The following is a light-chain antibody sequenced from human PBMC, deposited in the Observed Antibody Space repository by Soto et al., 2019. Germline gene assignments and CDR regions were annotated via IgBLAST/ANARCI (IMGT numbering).Light chain of an antibody. Sequence: DILLTQSPASLSASLGERVTLTCRASQSVSSRLAWYQQKPGRSPKLLIYHASPMASGVPARISGSGSGTDFTLTISSLQPEDFAFYYCQQCCRLPLTFGEGTRVEL. CDR3: QQCCRLPLT. V-gene: IGKV3-11*01. J-gene: IGKJ1*01. CDR1: QSVSSR. CDR2: HAS.